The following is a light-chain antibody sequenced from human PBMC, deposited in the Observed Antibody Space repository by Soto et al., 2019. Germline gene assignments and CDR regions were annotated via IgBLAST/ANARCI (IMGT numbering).Light chain of an antibody. V-gene: IGLV1-51*01. CDR1: SSNIGGNS. CDR3: GSWDSSLSAYV. CDR2: DAN. J-gene: IGLJ1*01. Sequence: VLTKPPSVSPAPGQKAAISCSGSSSNIGGNSVSWYPQLPGTAPKLLIYDANKRPSGIPDRLSGSKSGTSATLGITGFQTGDEADYYCGSWDSSLSAYVFGTGTKVTVL.